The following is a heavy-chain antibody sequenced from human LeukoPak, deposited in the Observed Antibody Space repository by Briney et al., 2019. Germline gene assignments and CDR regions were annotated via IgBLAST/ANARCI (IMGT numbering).Heavy chain of an antibody. J-gene: IGHJ4*02. D-gene: IGHD3-10*01. V-gene: IGHV3-23*01. CDR1: GFIFKLFA. CDR3: VKTYCSITRCSPGFDS. Sequence: PGGSLRLSCVGSGFIFKLFAVGWVRQAPGKGLEWVSVISGTNGDTDYADSVRGHFTISRDNSLNTLFLQMDNLRAEDTAVYYCVKTYCSITRCSPGFDSWGQGTLVTVSS. CDR2: ISGTNGDT.